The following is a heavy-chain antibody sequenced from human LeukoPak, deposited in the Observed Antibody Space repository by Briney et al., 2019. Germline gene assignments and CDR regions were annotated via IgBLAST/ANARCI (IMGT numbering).Heavy chain of an antibody. CDR1: GGSISSYY. CDR2: IYYSGST. CDR3: ARDLSPNWYFDL. Sequence: SETLSLTCTVSGGSISSYYLSWIRQPPGKGLEWIGYIYYSGSTNYNPSLKSRVTISVDTSKNQFSLKLSSVTAADTAVYYCARDLSPNWYFDLWGRGTLVTVSS. V-gene: IGHV4-59*01. J-gene: IGHJ2*01.